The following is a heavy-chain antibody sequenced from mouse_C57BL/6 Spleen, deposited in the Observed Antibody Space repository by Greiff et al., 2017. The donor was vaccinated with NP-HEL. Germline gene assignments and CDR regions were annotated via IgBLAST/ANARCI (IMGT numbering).Heavy chain of an antibody. CDR3: ARSLITTVVANYAMDY. J-gene: IGHJ4*01. CDR1: GYAFTNYL. V-gene: IGHV1-54*01. CDR2: INPGSGGT. D-gene: IGHD1-1*01. Sequence: VQGVESGAELVRPGTSVKVSCKASGYAFTNYLIEWVKQRPGQGLEWIGVINPGSGGTNYNEKFKGKATLTADKSSSTAYRQLSSLTSEDSAVYFCARSLITTVVANYAMDYWGQGTPVTVSS.